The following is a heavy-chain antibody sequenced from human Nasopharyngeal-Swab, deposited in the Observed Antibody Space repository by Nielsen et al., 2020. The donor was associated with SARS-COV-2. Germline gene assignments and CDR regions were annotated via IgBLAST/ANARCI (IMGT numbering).Heavy chain of an antibody. J-gene: IGHJ3*02. CDR1: GGSISSSSYY. Sequence: SETLSLTCTVSGGSISSSSYYWGWIRQPPGKGLEWIGSIYYSGSTYYNPSLKSRVTISVDTSKNQFSLKLSSVTAADTAVYYCAGKKGAFDIWGQGTMVTVSS. CDR2: IYYSGST. CDR3: AGKKGAFDI. V-gene: IGHV4-39*01.